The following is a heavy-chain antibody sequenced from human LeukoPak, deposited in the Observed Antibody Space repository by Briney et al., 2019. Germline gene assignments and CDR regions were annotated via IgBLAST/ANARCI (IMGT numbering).Heavy chain of an antibody. J-gene: IGHJ4*02. Sequence: PSETLSLTCAVYGGSFSGYYWSWIRQPPGKGLEWIGEIYHSGSTNYNPSLKSRVTISVDKSKNQFSLKLSSVTAADTAVYYCANSWNSVSDYWGQGTLVTVSS. CDR2: IYHSGST. D-gene: IGHD1-7*01. V-gene: IGHV4-34*01. CDR1: GGSFSGYY. CDR3: ANSWNSVSDY.